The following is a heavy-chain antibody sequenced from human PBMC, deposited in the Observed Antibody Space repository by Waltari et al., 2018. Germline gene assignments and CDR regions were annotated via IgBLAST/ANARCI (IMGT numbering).Heavy chain of an antibody. Sequence: QVYLVESGGGVVQPGGSLRLSCAASGFMFGNYVMHWVRQAPGKGLEWVASRRYDGSNTFHADSVKGRFTISRDNSKNTMDLQTSSLRPEDTAVYYCASERGTFGVGRSSFDRWGQGTLVIVSS. V-gene: IGHV3-30*02. CDR2: RRYDGSNT. J-gene: IGHJ4*02. D-gene: IGHD3-3*01. CDR3: ASERGTFGVGRSSFDR. CDR1: GFMFGNYV.